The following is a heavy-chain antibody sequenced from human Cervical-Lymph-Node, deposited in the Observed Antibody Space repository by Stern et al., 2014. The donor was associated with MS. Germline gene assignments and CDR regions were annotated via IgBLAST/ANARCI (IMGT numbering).Heavy chain of an antibody. V-gene: IGHV1-69*01. CDR2: IIPIFGTT. D-gene: IGHD3-16*02. CDR3: ARDYYDYVWGSYRSPFDY. Sequence: QVQLVQSGAEVKKPGSSVKVSCKASGGTFSSYAINWVRQTPGQGLEWMGGIIPIFGTTNYAQKFQARVTITADGSTSTAYMELSSLRSEDTAVYYCARDYYDYVWGSYRSPFDYWGQGTLVTVSS. J-gene: IGHJ4*02. CDR1: GGTFSSYA.